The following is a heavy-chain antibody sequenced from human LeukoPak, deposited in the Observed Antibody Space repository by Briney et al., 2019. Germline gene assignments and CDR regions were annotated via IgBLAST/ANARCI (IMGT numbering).Heavy chain of an antibody. J-gene: IGHJ4*02. CDR3: AKGNGYSYGRYYFDY. V-gene: IGHV3-23*01. Sequence: GGSLRLSCAASGFTFSSYAMGWVRQAPGKGLEWVSAITASGGNTYYADSVKGRFTISRDNSKNTLYLQVNSLRAEDTAVYYCAKGNGYSYGRYYFDYWGQGTLVTVPS. CDR1: GFTFSSYA. D-gene: IGHD5-18*01. CDR2: ITASGGNT.